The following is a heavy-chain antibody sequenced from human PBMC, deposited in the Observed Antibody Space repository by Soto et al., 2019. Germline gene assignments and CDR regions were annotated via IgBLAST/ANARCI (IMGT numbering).Heavy chain of an antibody. V-gene: IGHV4-59*01. J-gene: IGHJ5*01. CDR1: GGSISCSY. D-gene: IGHD6-19*01. Sequence: SETLSLTCSVSGGSISCSYCSWIRQSPGKGLEWLCYGYYTWSTNYSPSLRSRVSISVDASKNKLSLTLNPVTAADTCVYLCARGVAVPGAQIDSWGQGTQVTVSS. CDR2: GYYTWST. CDR3: ARGVAVPGAQIDS.